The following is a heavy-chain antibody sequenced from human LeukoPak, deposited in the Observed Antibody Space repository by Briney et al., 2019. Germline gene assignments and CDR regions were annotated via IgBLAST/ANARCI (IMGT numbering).Heavy chain of an antibody. CDR3: ASLGYSSSWYFDY. J-gene: IGHJ4*02. V-gene: IGHV3-11*06. D-gene: IGHD6-13*01. CDR1: GFTFSDYY. Sequence: GGSLRLSCAASGFTFSDYYMSWIRQAPGKGLEWVSYISSSSSYTNYADSVKGRFTISRDNAKNSLYLQMNSLRAEDTAVYYCASLGYSSSWYFDYWGQGTLVTVSS. CDR2: ISSSSSYT.